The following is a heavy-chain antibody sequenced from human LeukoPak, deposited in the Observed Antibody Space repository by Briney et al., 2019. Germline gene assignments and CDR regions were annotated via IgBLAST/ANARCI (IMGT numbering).Heavy chain of an antibody. CDR2: IYHSGST. CDR1: GGSISSSNW. CDR3: ARLSRSHYYGSGSYYRTNYYYMDV. J-gene: IGHJ6*03. V-gene: IGHV4-4*02. Sequence: SETLSLTCAVSGGSISSSNWWSWVRQPPGKGLEWIGEIYHSGSTNYNPSLKSRVTISVDTSKNQFSLKLSSVTAADTAVYYCARLSRSHYYGSGSYYRTNYYYMDVWGKGTTVTISS. D-gene: IGHD3-10*01.